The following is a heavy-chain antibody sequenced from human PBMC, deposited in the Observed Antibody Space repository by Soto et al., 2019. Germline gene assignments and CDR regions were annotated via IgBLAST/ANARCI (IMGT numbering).Heavy chain of an antibody. D-gene: IGHD6-6*01. CDR2: ISGSGGST. J-gene: IGHJ4*02. Sequence: GGSLRLSCAASGFTFSSYAMSWVRQAPGKGLEWVSAISGSGGSTYYADSVKGRFTISRDNSKNTLYLQMNSLRAEDTAVYYCATSSIASRPARKFDYWGQGTLVTVSS. V-gene: IGHV3-23*01. CDR3: ATSSIASRPARKFDY. CDR1: GFTFSSYA.